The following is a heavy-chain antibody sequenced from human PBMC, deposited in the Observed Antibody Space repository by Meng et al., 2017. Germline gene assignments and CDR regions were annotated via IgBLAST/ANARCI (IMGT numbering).Heavy chain of an antibody. V-gene: IGHV3-7*01. Sequence: GESLKISCAASGFTFSSYWMSWVRRAPGKGLEWVANIKQDGSEKYYVDSVKGRFTISRDNAKNSLYLQMNSLRAEDTAVYYCARISIAAAGKDAFDIWGQGTMVTVSS. CDR3: ARISIAAAGKDAFDI. D-gene: IGHD6-13*01. CDR1: GFTFSSYW. CDR2: IKQDGSEK. J-gene: IGHJ3*02.